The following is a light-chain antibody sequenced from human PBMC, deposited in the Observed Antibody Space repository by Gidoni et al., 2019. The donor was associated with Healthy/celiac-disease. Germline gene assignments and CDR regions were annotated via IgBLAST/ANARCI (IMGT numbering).Light chain of an antibody. Sequence: QSVLTQPPSASGTPGQRVTISCSGRSSNIGSNYVYWYQQLPGTAPKLLIYRNNQRPSGVPDRFSGSKSGTSASLAISGLRSEDEADYYCAAWDDSLSGPVFGGGTKLT. J-gene: IGLJ2*01. CDR2: RNN. V-gene: IGLV1-47*01. CDR1: SSNIGSNY. CDR3: AAWDDSLSGPV.